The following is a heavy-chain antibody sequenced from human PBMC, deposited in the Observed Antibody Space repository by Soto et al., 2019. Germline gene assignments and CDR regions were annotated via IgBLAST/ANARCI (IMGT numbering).Heavy chain of an antibody. V-gene: IGHV6-1*01. Sequence: QGQLQQPGPGLVKPSQTLSLTCAISGDSVSSDITSWNWIRQSPSRGLACLGRTYYRSKWFHDYAASVKSRITINPATSKNQFSLDLNSMTPEDAAVYYCARGNALDVWGQGTVVTVSS. J-gene: IGHJ3*01. D-gene: IGHD3-10*01. CDR1: GDSVSSDITS. CDR2: TYYRSKWFH. CDR3: ARGNALDV.